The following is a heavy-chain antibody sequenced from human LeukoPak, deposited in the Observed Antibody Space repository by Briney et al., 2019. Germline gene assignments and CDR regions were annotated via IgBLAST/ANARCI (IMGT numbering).Heavy chain of an antibody. Sequence: SETLSLTCTVSGGSISSSSFYWGWIRQPPGEGLEWIGSVYYSGSTYYNPSLRSRVTISVDTSKNRFSLKLSSVTAADTAVYYCARLTYYDSGSYYFDSWGQGTLVTVSS. CDR1: GGSISSSSFY. CDR3: ARLTYYDSGSYYFDS. D-gene: IGHD3-10*01. J-gene: IGHJ4*02. V-gene: IGHV4-39*01. CDR2: VYYSGST.